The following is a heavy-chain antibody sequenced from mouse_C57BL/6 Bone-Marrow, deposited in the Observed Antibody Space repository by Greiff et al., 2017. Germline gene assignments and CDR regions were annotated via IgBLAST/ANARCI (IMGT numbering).Heavy chain of an antibody. Sequence: VQLQQPGAELVKPGASVKLSCKASGYTFTSYWMHWVKQRPGQGLEWIGMIHPNSGSTNYNEKFKSKATLTVDKSCSTAYMQISSLTSEDSAVYYCARKDIYYDYDGAWFAYWGQGTLVTVSA. V-gene: IGHV1-64*01. CDR3: ARKDIYYDYDGAWFAY. CDR2: IHPNSGST. D-gene: IGHD2-4*01. J-gene: IGHJ3*01. CDR1: GYTFTSYW.